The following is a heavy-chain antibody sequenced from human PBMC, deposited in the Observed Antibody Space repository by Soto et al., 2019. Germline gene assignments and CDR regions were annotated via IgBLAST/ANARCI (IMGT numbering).Heavy chain of an antibody. D-gene: IGHD2-8*01. Sequence: SETLSLTCAVYGGSFSGYYWSWIRQPPGKGLEWIGKINHSGSTNYNPSLKSRVTISVDTSKNQFSLKLSSVTATDTAVYYCARGIRYCTNGVCYRDRIDYWGQGTVVTVSS. CDR2: INHSGST. CDR3: ARGIRYCTNGVCYRDRIDY. J-gene: IGHJ4*02. V-gene: IGHV4-34*01. CDR1: GGSFSGYY.